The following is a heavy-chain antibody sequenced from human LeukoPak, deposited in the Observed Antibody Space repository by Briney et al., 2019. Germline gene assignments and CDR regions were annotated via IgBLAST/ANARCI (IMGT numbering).Heavy chain of an antibody. CDR1: GGSSSGYY. J-gene: IGHJ3*02. CDR2: INHSGST. D-gene: IGHD4-17*01. CDR3: ARGDYGDFWDHDAFGI. V-gene: IGHV4-34*01. Sequence: PSETLSLTCAVYGGSSSGYYWSWIRQPPGKGLEWIGEINHSGSTNYNPSLKSRVTISVDTSKNQFSLKLSSVTAADAAVYYCARGDYGDFWDHDAFGIWGQGTMVTVSS.